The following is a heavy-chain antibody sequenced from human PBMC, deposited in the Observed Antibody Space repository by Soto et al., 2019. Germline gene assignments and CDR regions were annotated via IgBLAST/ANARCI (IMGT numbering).Heavy chain of an antibody. CDR1: GLTSRTFLAYD. D-gene: IGHD7-27*01. V-gene: IGHV3-30*18. CDR3: AKVLTGDLDY. CDR2: ISYDENNK. J-gene: IGHJ4*02. Sequence: QLGGSLRLSCAVPGLTSRTFLAYDMNWVRQAPGKGLEWVAVISYDENNKYYADSVKGRFTISRDNSKNTLYLQMNSLRAEDTAVYYCAKVLTGDLDYWGQGTLVTV.